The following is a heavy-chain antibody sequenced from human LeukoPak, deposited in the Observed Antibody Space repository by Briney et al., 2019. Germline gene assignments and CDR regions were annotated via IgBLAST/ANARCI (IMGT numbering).Heavy chain of an antibody. CDR2: IYTSGST. J-gene: IGHJ1*01. CDR1: TGSIISYY. V-gene: IGHV4-4*07. D-gene: IGHD2-2*01. CDR3: ARGMLQLHH. Sequence: TSETLSLTSPVTTGSIISYYWSWLRQPPGKGLQWIVRIYTSGSTNYNPSLKGRVTTSEDSTKNQFSLNLISVTAENTASYSCARGMLQLHHWGQGPLVPVSS.